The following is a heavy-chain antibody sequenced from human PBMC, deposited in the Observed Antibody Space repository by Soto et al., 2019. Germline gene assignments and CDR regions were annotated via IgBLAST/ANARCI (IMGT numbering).Heavy chain of an antibody. CDR2: IYYSGST. CDR1: GGSISSGGYY. CDR3: ARDAPTDYDFWSGYWGDAFDI. D-gene: IGHD3-3*01. V-gene: IGHV4-31*03. Sequence: QVQLQESGPGLVKPSQTLSLTCTVSGGSISSGGYYWSWIRQHPGKGLEWIGYIYYSGSTYYNPYLKSRVTISVDTSKNQFSLDLSSVTAADTAVYYCARDAPTDYDFWSGYWGDAFDIWGQGTMVTVSS. J-gene: IGHJ3*02.